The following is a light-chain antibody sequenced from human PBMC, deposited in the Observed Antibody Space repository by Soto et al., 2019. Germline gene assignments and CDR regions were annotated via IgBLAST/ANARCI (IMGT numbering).Light chain of an antibody. CDR3: SAWDDSLNAVL. CDR1: TSNIGSQT. V-gene: IGLV1-44*01. CDR2: TNN. J-gene: IGLJ2*01. Sequence: VLTQPPSASGTPGQRVTISCSGSTSNIGSQTVNWYQQLPGAAPKLLIYTNNQRPSGVPDRFSGSKSGTSASLAISGLQSEDEADYFCSAWDDSLNAVLFGGGTKLTVL.